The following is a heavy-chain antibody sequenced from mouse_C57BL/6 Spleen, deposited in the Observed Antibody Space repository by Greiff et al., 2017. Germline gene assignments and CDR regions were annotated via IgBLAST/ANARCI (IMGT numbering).Heavy chain of an antibody. V-gene: IGHV1-53*01. Sequence: QVQLQQSGTELVKPGASVKLSCKASGYTFTSYWMHWVKQRPGQGLEWIGNINPSNGGTNYNEKFKSKATLTVDKSSSTAYMQLSSLTSEDSAVYYCATDSSGYGGFAYWGQGTLVTVSA. CDR1: GYTFTSYW. D-gene: IGHD3-2*02. J-gene: IGHJ3*01. CDR3: ATDSSGYGGFAY. CDR2: INPSNGGT.